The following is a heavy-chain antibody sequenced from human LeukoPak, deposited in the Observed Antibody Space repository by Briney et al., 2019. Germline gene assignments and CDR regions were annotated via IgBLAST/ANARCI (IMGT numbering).Heavy chain of an antibody. V-gene: IGHV3-30-3*01. J-gene: IGHJ4*02. CDR2: ISYDGSNK. Sequence: PGRSLRLSCAASGFTFSSYAMHRVRQAPGKGLEWVAVISYDGSNKYYADSVEGRFTISRDNSKNTLYLQMNSLRAEDTAVYYCARDGPSPGIVVVVAATPLDYWGQGTLVTVSS. CDR3: ARDGPSPGIVVVVAATPLDY. D-gene: IGHD2-15*01. CDR1: GFTFSSYA.